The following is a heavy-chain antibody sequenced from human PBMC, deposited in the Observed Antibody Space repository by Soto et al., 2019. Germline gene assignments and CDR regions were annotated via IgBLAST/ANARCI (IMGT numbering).Heavy chain of an antibody. CDR1: GFTFDSYD. CDR3: ARPHLTTSWYNDFQH. Sequence: GGSLRLSCAASGFTFDSYDMTWVRQPPGKGLEWVSSIRASGGTTYYADSVKGRFSISRDSSQNTLNLQMNSLRVEDTAVYYCARPHLTTSWYNDFQHWGQGTLVTVSS. J-gene: IGHJ1*01. V-gene: IGHV3-23*01. D-gene: IGHD2-2*02. CDR2: IRASGGTT.